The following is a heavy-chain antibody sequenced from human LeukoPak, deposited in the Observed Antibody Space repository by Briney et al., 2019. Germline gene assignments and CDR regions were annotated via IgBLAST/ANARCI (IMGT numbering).Heavy chain of an antibody. V-gene: IGHV3-30*04. J-gene: IGHJ4*02. D-gene: IGHD4-17*01. CDR3: ARDSYGADY. Sequence: GGSLRLSCAASGFTFSSYAMSWVRQAPDKGLEWVAVISYDGSNKYYADSVKGRFTISRDNSKNTLYLQMNRLRAEDTAVYYCARDSYGADYWGQGTLVTVSS. CDR1: GFTFSSYA. CDR2: ISYDGSNK.